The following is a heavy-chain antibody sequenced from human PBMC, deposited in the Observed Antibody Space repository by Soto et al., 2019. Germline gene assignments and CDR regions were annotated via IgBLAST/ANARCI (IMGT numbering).Heavy chain of an antibody. Sequence: PGGSLRLSCAASGFTFSSYAMHWVRQAPGKGLEWVAVISYDGSNKYYADSVKGRFTISRDNSKNTLYLQMNSLRAEDTAVYYWARAAIAAAGTGDYWGQGTLVTVSS. J-gene: IGHJ4*02. CDR3: ARAAIAAAGTGDY. CDR2: ISYDGSNK. D-gene: IGHD6-13*01. CDR1: GFTFSSYA. V-gene: IGHV3-30-3*01.